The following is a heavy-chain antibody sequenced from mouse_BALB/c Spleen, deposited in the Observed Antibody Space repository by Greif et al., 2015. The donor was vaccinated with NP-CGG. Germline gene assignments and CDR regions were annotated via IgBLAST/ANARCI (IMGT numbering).Heavy chain of an antibody. CDR3: ARDYYGSSYWYFDV. Sequence: EVMLVESGGGLVQPGGSRKLSCAASGFTFSDYGMALVRQAPGKGPEWVAFIRTFAYSIYYADTVTGRFTISRENAKNTLCLEMSSLRSEDTAMYYCARDYYGSSYWYFDVWGAGTTVTVSS. CDR1: GFTFSDYG. J-gene: IGHJ1*01. V-gene: IGHV5-15*02. CDR2: IRTFAYSI. D-gene: IGHD1-1*01.